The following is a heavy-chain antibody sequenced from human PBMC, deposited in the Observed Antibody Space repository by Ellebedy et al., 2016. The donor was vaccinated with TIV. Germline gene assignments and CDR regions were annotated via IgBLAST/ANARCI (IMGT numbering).Heavy chain of an antibody. CDR2: IGTAGDT. J-gene: IGHJ4*02. Sequence: GESLKISXAASGFTFSSYDMHWVRQATGKGLEWVSAIGTAGDTYYPGSVKGRFTISRENAKNSLYLQMNSLRAGDTAVYYCARGGYSGYDLDYWGQGTLVTVSS. D-gene: IGHD5-12*01. V-gene: IGHV3-13*01. CDR1: GFTFSSYD. CDR3: ARGGYSGYDLDY.